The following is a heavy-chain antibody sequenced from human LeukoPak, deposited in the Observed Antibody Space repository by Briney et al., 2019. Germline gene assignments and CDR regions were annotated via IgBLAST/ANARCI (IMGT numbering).Heavy chain of an antibody. CDR2: IYYGGST. V-gene: IGHV4-39*01. CDR1: GGSISSSSYY. J-gene: IGHJ3*02. Sequence: PSETLSLTCTVSGGSISSSSYYWGWIRQPPGKGLEWIGSIYYGGSTYYNPSLKSRVTISVDTSKNQFSLKLSSVTAADTAVYYCEGYDSSGYYYYDAFDIWGQGTMVTVSS. CDR3: EGYDSSGYYYYDAFDI. D-gene: IGHD3-22*01.